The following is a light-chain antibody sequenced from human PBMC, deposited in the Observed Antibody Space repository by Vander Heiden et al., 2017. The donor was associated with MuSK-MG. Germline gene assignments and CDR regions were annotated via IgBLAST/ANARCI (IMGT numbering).Light chain of an antibody. CDR3: QVWDSSSDHPGV. Sequence: SYVLTQPPSVSVAPGKTARITCGGNNIGSKSVHWYQQKPGQAPVLVIYYDSDRPSGIPERFSGSNSGNTATLTISRVEAGDEADYHCQVWDSSSDHPGVFGTGTKVTDL. J-gene: IGLJ1*01. CDR1: NIGSKS. V-gene: IGLV3-21*04. CDR2: YDS.